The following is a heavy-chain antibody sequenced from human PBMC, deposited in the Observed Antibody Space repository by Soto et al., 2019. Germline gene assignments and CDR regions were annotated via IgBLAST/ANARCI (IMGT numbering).Heavy chain of an antibody. D-gene: IGHD3-22*01. V-gene: IGHV5-51*01. Sequence: GASLKISCRTSGYRFTSYWIALVRPMPGKGLEWMRIIFPSDSETRYSPSFQGQVTISADRSTSTVFLQWASLKASDTAVYFCARKDKSGYFNWFDPWGQGTLVTVSS. J-gene: IGHJ5*02. CDR3: ARKDKSGYFNWFDP. CDR1: GYRFTSYW. CDR2: IFPSDSET.